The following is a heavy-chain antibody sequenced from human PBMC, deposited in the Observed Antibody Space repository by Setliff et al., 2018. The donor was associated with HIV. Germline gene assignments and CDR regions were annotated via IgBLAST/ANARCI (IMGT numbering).Heavy chain of an antibody. CDR1: GFTFSGYA. CDR3: AREGYASGGIGDFDY. V-gene: IGHV3-30*04. CDR2: ISYDERQK. Sequence: PGGSLRLSCAASGFTFSGYAMNWVRQAPGKGLEWVAVISYDERQKYYGDSVRGRFTISRDNSKNTLYQQMNTLRVEDTAVYFCAREGYASGGIGDFDYWGQGALVTVSS. J-gene: IGHJ4*02. D-gene: IGHD3-10*01.